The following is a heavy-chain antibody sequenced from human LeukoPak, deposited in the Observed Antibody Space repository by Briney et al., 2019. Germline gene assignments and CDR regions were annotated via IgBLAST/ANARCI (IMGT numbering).Heavy chain of an antibody. D-gene: IGHD1-14*01. J-gene: IGHJ4*02. CDR3: AREIVGGFNPGAY. CDR1: LDSTTSNF. V-gene: IGHV4-4*02. Sequence: PSETLSLTCTVSLDSTTSNFWSWVRQPPGKGLEWIGEIHRSGSTNYNPSLQSRVTISIDRSKNQIALELSSVTAADTAVYYCAREIVGGFNPGAYWGQGTLVNVYS. CDR2: IHRSGST.